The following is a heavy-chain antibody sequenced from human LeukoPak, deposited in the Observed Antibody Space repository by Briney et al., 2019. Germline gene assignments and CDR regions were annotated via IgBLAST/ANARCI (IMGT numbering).Heavy chain of an antibody. CDR2: ISGSGDSA. D-gene: IGHD3/OR15-3a*01. Sequence: GGSLRLSCAASGFTFSSYAMSWVRQAPGKGLEWVSTISGSGDSAYYADSVKGRFTISRDNSKNTLYLQMNSLRAEDTAVYYCAREWTGTFDYWGQGTLVTVSS. V-gene: IGHV3-23*01. CDR1: GFTFSSYA. J-gene: IGHJ4*02. CDR3: AREWTGTFDY.